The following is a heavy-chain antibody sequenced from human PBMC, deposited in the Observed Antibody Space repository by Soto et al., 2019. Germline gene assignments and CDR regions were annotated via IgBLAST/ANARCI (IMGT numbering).Heavy chain of an antibody. CDR3: ARTRGFLGYCSSTSGLYGMDV. Sequence: GGSLRLSCAASGFTFSSYSMNWVRQAPGKGLEWVSSISSSSSYIYYADSVKGRFTISRDNAKNSLYLQMNSLRAEDTAVYYCARTRGFLGYCSSTSGLYGMDVWGKGTTVTVS. J-gene: IGHJ6*04. CDR1: GFTFSSYS. V-gene: IGHV3-21*01. CDR2: ISSSSSYI. D-gene: IGHD2-2*01.